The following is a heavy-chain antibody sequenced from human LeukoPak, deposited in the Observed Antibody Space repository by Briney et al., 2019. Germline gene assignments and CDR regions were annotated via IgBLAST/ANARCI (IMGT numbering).Heavy chain of an antibody. V-gene: IGHV3-74*03. CDR3: ASGGYSGYPFDP. Sequence: PGGSLRLSCAASGFTFSSYVMHWVRQVPGKGLVWVSRISSDGTITTYADSVKGRFTVSRDNAKNTLYLQMNSLRAEDTAVYYCASGGYSGYPFDPWGQGTLVTVSS. J-gene: IGHJ5*02. D-gene: IGHD5-12*01. CDR2: ISSDGTIT. CDR1: GFTFSSYV.